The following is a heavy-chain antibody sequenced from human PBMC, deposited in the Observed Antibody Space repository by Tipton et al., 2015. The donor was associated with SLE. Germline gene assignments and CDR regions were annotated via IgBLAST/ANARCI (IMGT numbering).Heavy chain of an antibody. CDR2: IDPSDSYT. D-gene: IGHD5-12*01. CDR1: GYSFTSYW. Sequence: QLVQSGAEVKKPGESLRISCKGSGYSFTSYWISWVRQMPGKGLEWMGRIDPSDSYTNYSPSFQGHVTISADKSISTAYLQWSSLKASDTAMYYCARLGYDWRYHYYYMDVWGKGTTVTVSS. V-gene: IGHV5-10-1*01. J-gene: IGHJ6*03. CDR3: ARLGYDWRYHYYYMDV.